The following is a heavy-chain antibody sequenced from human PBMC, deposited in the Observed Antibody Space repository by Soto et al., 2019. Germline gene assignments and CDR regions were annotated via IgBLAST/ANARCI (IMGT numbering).Heavy chain of an antibody. J-gene: IGHJ1*01. CDR3: ARHRRAKYYDILTGWPEYFQH. Sequence: PSETLSLTCAVSGGSISSYYWRWIRQPPGKGLEWIGYIYYSGSTNYNPSLKSRVTISVDTSKNQFSLKLSSVTAADTAVYYCARHRRAKYYDILTGWPEYFQHWGQGTLVTVSS. CDR1: GGSISSYY. D-gene: IGHD3-9*01. CDR2: IYYSGST. V-gene: IGHV4-59*08.